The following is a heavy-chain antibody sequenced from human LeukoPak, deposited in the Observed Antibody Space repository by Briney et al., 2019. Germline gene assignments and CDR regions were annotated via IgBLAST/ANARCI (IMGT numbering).Heavy chain of an antibody. J-gene: IGHJ4*02. D-gene: IGHD1-26*01. V-gene: IGHV3-23*01. Sequence: PGGSVRLSCAASGFTFSYYAMRWVRQAPGKGLEWVSAISGSGDSTYYADSVKGRFTISRDSSKNTLYLQMNNLRAEDTAVYYCARKIEGGVTGSDYWGQGTLVTVSS. CDR3: ARKIEGGVTGSDY. CDR1: GFTFSYYA. CDR2: ISGSGDST.